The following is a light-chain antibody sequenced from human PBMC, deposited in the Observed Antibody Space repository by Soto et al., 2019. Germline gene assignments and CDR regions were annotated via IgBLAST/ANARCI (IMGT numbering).Light chain of an antibody. CDR2: DNN. CDR1: SSNIGNNY. J-gene: IGLJ3*02. CDR3: GTWDSSRSAPWV. V-gene: IGLV1-51*01. Sequence: QSVLTQPPSVSAAPGQKVTISCSGSSSNIGNNYVSWYQQLPGTAPKLLIYDNNKRPSGIPDRFSGSKSGTSATLGITGLQTRDEAEYYCGTWDSSRSAPWVFGGGTKLTVL.